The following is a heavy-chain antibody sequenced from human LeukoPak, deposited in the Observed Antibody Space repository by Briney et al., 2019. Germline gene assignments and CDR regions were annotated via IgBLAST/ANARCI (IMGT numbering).Heavy chain of an antibody. D-gene: IGHD2-2*01. V-gene: IGHV1-2*02. Sequence: ASVKVSCKASGYTFTSYGISWVRQAPGQGLEWMGWINPKSGDTNYAQKFQGRVTMTRDTSISTAYMELNSLRSDDTALFYCARAYCTTNSCYFIMDSWGQGTLVTVSS. CDR2: INPKSGDT. J-gene: IGHJ4*02. CDR1: GYTFTSYG. CDR3: ARAYCTTNSCYFIMDS.